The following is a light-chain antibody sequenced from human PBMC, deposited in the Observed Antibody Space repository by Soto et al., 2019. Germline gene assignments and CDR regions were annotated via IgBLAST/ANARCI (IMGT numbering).Light chain of an antibody. Sequence: SYELTQPPSVSVAPGKTARITCGGNNIGSKSVHWYQQKPGQAPVLVIYYDSDRPSGIPERFSGSNSGNTATLTISGVEAGNEAHFYCQVWDSSSDHVVFGGGTKLPVL. CDR3: QVWDSSSDHVV. CDR1: NIGSKS. V-gene: IGLV3-21*04. J-gene: IGLJ2*01. CDR2: YDS.